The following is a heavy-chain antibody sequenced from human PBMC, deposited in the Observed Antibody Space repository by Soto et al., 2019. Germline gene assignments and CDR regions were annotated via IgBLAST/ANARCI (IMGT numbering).Heavy chain of an antibody. Sequence: PGESLKISWKTSGYNFSNYWIGWVRQKPGKALEWMGIIYPGDFDTRYSPSFQGQVTISADTIIRAAYLQWSSLQASDTAMYFCARLGVGGTAAYWGQGTPVTVSS. V-gene: IGHV5-51*01. CDR1: GYNFSNYW. J-gene: IGHJ4*02. CDR2: IYPGDFDT. CDR3: ARLGVGGTAAY. D-gene: IGHD6-13*01.